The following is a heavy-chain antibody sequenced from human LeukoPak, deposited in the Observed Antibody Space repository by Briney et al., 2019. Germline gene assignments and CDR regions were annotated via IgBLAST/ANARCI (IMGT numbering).Heavy chain of an antibody. CDR2: IYYTGGT. CDR3: ARQGTGDAFDI. D-gene: IGHD3/OR15-3a*01. Sequence: SETLSLTCTVSGGSISSSTYYWGWIRQPPGKGLEWIGSIYYTGGTYYNPSLKSRVTISVDTSKNQFSLKLSSVTAADTAVNYCARQGTGDAFDIWGQGTLVTVSS. J-gene: IGHJ3*02. CDR1: GGSISSSTYY. V-gene: IGHV4-39*01.